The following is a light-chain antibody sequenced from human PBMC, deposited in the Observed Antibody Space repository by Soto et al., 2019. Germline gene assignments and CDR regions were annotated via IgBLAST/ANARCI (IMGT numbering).Light chain of an antibody. CDR1: SSDVGGYNY. V-gene: IGLV2-14*01. J-gene: IGLJ1*01. CDR3: NSYTSKSTGV. Sequence: QSALTQPASVSGSPGQSITISCTGTSSDVGGYNYVSWYQQHLGKAPKLIIYELSNRPSGVSNRFSGSKSGNTASLTISGLQAEDEADYYCNSYTSKSTGVFGTGTKLTVL. CDR2: ELS.